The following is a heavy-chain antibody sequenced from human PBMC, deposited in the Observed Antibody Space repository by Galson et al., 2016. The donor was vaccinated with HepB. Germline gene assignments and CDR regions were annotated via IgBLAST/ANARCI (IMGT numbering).Heavy chain of an antibody. CDR3: AKDRVSFYYYGMDV. CDR2: ITWNRGAI. D-gene: IGHD2-8*01. J-gene: IGHJ6*02. Sequence: SLRLSCAASGFTFGDYAMHLVRQAPGQCLEWVSGITWNRGAIAYADSVKGRLTISRDNARNSLYLQMNNLRTEDTALYYCAKDRVSFYYYGMDVWGQGTTVTVSS. CDR1: GFTFGDYA. V-gene: IGHV3-9*01.